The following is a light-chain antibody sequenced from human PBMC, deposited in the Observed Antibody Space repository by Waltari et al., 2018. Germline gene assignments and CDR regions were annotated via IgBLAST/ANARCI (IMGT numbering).Light chain of an antibody. J-gene: IGKJ3*01. Sequence: LTQSPATLSLSPGERATLSCRASQSVSTYLAWYQQKPGQAPRLLIYGASSRATGIPDRFSGSGTGTEFTLTISSLEPEDFVVYYCQKYSSSPFTFGPGTRLDIK. CDR2: GAS. V-gene: IGKV3-20*01. CDR1: QSVSTY. CDR3: QKYSSSPFT.